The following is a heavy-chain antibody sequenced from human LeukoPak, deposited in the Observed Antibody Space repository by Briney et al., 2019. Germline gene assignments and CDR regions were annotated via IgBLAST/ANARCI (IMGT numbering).Heavy chain of an antibody. J-gene: IGHJ4*02. CDR2: IWYDGSNE. Sequence: GGSLRLSCAASGFTFSSYGMHWVRQAPGKGLEWVAVIWYDGSNEYYADSVKGRFTISRDNSKNTLHLQMNGLRAEDTAVYYCARGRSGLPFDYWGQGTLVTVSS. D-gene: IGHD3/OR15-3a*01. CDR3: ARGRSGLPFDY. V-gene: IGHV3-33*01. CDR1: GFTFSSYG.